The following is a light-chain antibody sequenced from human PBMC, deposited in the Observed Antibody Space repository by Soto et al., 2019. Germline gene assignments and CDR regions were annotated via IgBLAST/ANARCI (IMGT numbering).Light chain of an antibody. J-gene: IGLJ2*01. Sequence: HSVLTQPPSVSGSPGQRVTISCTVSSSNIGAVYDVHWYQQLPGTAPKLLIYGNSNRPSGVPDRFSCSKSGTSASLAIPGLQAEDAAADYCQSYDSSLSGNVVFVGRTKLTVL. CDR3: QSYDSSLSGNVV. V-gene: IGLV1-40*01. CDR1: SSNIGAVYD. CDR2: GNS.